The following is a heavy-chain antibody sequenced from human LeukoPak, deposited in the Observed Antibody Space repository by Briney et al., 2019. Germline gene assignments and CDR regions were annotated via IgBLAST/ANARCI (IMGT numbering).Heavy chain of an antibody. J-gene: IGHJ3*01. D-gene: IGHD5-24*01. CDR2: INPSSGGT. Sequence: ASVKVSSKASGYTVTGSYMHWVRQAPAQGLEWMGRINPSSGGTNYAQKFQGRVTLTRDTSISTAYMELSRLRSDDTAVYYCAREMAPPRSAFDLRGQGTMVTVSS. V-gene: IGHV1-2*06. CDR1: GYTVTGSY. CDR3: AREMAPPRSAFDL.